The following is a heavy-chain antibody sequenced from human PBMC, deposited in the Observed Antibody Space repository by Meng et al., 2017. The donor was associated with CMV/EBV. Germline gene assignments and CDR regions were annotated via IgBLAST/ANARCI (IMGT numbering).Heavy chain of an antibody. D-gene: IGHD6-13*01. CDR2: IYYSGST. CDR3: ARAQYSSSCDY. CDR1: GGSTSSGDYH. J-gene: IGHJ4*02. V-gene: IGHV4-30-4*08. Sequence: QQKDTGQGQVKPSQTSSLPGSGAGGSTSSGDYHWSWLRQPPGKGLEWIGYIYYSGSTYYNPSLKSRVTISVDTSKNQFSLKLSSVTAADTAVYYCARAQYSSSCDYWGQGTLVTVSS.